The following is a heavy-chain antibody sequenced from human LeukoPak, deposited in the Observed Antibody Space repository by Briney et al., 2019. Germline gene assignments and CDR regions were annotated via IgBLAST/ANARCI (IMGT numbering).Heavy chain of an antibody. J-gene: IGHJ4*02. D-gene: IGHD3-9*01. V-gene: IGHV4-39*07. CDR3: ARADYDILTGYYKAFDY. CDR2: INHSGST. Sequence: SETLSLTCTVSGDSISSSSYYWSWIRQPPGKGLEWIGEINHSGSTNYNPSLKSRVTISVDTSKNQFSLKLSSVTAADTAVYYCARADYDILTGYYKAFDYWGQGTLVTVSS. CDR1: GDSISSSSYY.